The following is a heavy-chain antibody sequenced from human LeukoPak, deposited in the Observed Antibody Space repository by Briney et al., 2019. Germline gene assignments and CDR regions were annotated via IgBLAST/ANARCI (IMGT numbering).Heavy chain of an antibody. J-gene: IGHJ1*01. D-gene: IGHD3-22*01. Sequence: PGGSLRLSCAASGFTFSNAWMSWVRQAPGKGLEWVGRLKSKTDGGTTDYAAPVKGRFTISRDDSKNTLYLQVNSLKTEDTAVYYCTTEYYYDNSTYYRHWGQGTLVTVSS. CDR3: TTEYYYDNSTYYRH. CDR1: GFTFSNAW. V-gene: IGHV3-15*01. CDR2: LKSKTDGGTT.